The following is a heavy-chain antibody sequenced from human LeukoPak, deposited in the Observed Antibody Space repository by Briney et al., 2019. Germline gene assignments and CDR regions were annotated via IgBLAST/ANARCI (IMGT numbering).Heavy chain of an antibody. J-gene: IGHJ5*02. CDR1: GGSISSSSYY. V-gene: IGHV4-39*07. CDR2: IYYSGST. CDR3: ARGFGISNWFDP. D-gene: IGHD3-16*01. Sequence: SETLSLTCTVSGGSISSSSYYWGWIRQPPGKGLEWIGSIYYSGSTYYNPSLKSRVTISVDTSKNQFSLKLSSVTTADTAVYYCARGFGISNWFDPWGQGTLVTVSS.